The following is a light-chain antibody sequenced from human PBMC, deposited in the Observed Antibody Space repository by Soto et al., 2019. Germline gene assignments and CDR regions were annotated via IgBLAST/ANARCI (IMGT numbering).Light chain of an antibody. V-gene: IGKV3-15*01. CDR3: QQYNNWPPIT. Sequence: EIVMTQSPATLSVSPGERATLSCRPSQSVSSNLAWYQQKPGQAPRLLIYGASTRATGIPARFSGSGSGTEFTLTISSLQSEDFAVYSCQQYNNWPPITFGQGTRLEIK. CDR1: QSVSSN. J-gene: IGKJ5*01. CDR2: GAS.